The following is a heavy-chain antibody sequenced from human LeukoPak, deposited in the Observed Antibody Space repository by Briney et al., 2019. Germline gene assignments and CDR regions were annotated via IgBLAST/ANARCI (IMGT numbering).Heavy chain of an antibody. D-gene: IGHD6-13*01. Sequence: GRSLRLSCAASGFTFSSYGMHWVRQAPGKGLEWVAVISYDGSNKYYADSVKGRFTISRDNSKNTLYLQMNSLRAEDTAVYYCAELIAAAGYFDYWGQGTLVTVSS. V-gene: IGHV3-30*18. CDR1: GFTFSSYG. CDR2: ISYDGSNK. CDR3: AELIAAAGYFDY. J-gene: IGHJ4*02.